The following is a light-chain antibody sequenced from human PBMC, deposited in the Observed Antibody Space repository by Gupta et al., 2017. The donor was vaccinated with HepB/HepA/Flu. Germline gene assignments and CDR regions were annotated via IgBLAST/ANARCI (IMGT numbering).Light chain of an antibody. CDR2: QDS. J-gene: IGLJ1*01. CDR1: KLGDKY. Sequence: SYELTQPPSVSVSTGQTASITCSGDKLGDKYACWYQQKPGQSPVLVIYQDSKRPAGIPERFSGSNSGNTATLTISGTQAMDEADYYCQAWDSSTAQWVFGTGTKVTVL. V-gene: IGLV3-1*01. CDR3: QAWDSSTAQWV.